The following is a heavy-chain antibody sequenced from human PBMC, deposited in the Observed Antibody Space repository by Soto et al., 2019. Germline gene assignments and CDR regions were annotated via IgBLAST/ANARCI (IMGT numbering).Heavy chain of an antibody. J-gene: IGHJ4*02. CDR2: ISYDGSNK. Sequence: QVHLVESGGGVVQPGRSLRLSCAASGFTFSSYAMHWVRQAPGKGLEWVAVISYDGSNKYYADSVKGRFTISRDNSKNTLYLHMTSLRAEDTAVYYCARDQQWLFVDYGGQGTLVTVSS. D-gene: IGHD6-19*01. CDR1: GFTFSSYA. V-gene: IGHV3-30-3*01. CDR3: ARDQQWLFVDY.